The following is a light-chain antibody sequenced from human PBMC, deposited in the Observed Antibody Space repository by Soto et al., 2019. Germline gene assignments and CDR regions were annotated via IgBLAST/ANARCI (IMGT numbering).Light chain of an antibody. CDR3: ATWDDSLNGQGV. CDR2: SDN. J-gene: IGLJ3*02. Sequence: QSVLTQPPSASGTPGQRVAIYCSGSSSNIGSNSVSWYQQPPGTAPKLLIYSDNQRPSGVPDRFSGSKSGTSSSLAISGLQLEDEADYYCATWDDSLNGQGVFGGGSKVTVI. V-gene: IGLV1-44*01. CDR1: SSNIGSNS.